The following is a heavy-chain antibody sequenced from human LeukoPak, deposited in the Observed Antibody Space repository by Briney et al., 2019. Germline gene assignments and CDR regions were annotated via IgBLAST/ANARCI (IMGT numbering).Heavy chain of an antibody. Sequence: PGGSLRLSCAASGFTFSSYWMHWVRQAPGKGLVWVSRINSDGSSTSYADSVKGRFTISRDNAKNTLYLQMNSLRAEDTAVYYCARDRGQSYTPGIAVAGTLNRGGDLFDYWGQGTLVTVSS. J-gene: IGHJ4*02. D-gene: IGHD6-19*01. CDR2: INSDGSST. CDR3: ARDRGQSYTPGIAVAGTLNRGGDLFDY. V-gene: IGHV3-74*01. CDR1: GFTFSSYW.